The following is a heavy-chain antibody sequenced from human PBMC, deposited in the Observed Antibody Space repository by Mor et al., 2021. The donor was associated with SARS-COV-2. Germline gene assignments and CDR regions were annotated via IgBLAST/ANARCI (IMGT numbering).Heavy chain of an antibody. CDR3: ARGDDGLGAFDI. D-gene: IGHD4-17*01. J-gene: IGHJ3*02. V-gene: IGHV4-4*02. Sequence: SLKSRVTISVDKSKNQFSLKLSSVTAADTAVYYCARGDDGLGAFDIWGQGTMVTVSS.